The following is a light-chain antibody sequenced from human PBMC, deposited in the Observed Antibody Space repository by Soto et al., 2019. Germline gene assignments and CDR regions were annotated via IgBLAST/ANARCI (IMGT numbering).Light chain of an antibody. CDR1: QSVSSSY. CDR3: QHFGDSRT. CDR2: GAS. J-gene: IGKJ1*01. Sequence: TQSPATLSVSPLERATLSCRASQSVSSSYLAWYQQKPGQAPRLLIYGASSRATGIPDRFSGSGSGTDFTLTISRLEPEDFAVYYCQHFGDSRTFGQGTKVDIK. V-gene: IGKV3-20*01.